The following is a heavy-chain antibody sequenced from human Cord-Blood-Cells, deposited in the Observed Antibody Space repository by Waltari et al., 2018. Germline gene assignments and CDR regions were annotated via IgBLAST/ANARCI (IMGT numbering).Heavy chain of an antibody. CDR2: INHSGST. Sequence: QVQLQQWGAGLLKPSETLSLTCAVYGGSFSGYYWSWIRQPPGKGLEWIGEINHSGSTNYNPSLKSRVTISVDTSKNQVSLKLSSVTAADTAVYYCARRTPGIAAAGYVDYWGQGTLVTVSS. V-gene: IGHV4-34*01. CDR1: GGSFSGYY. CDR3: ARRTPGIAAAGYVDY. J-gene: IGHJ4*02. D-gene: IGHD6-13*01.